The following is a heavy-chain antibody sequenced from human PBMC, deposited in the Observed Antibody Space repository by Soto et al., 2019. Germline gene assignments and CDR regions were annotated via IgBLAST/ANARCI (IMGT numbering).Heavy chain of an antibody. CDR3: AREVNSSPARGPNWFDP. CDR2: TYHSGTT. V-gene: IGHV4-4*02. CDR1: GDSINNSHW. D-gene: IGHD6-13*01. J-gene: IGHJ5*02. Sequence: QVQLQESGPGLVQPSGTLSLTCAVSGDSINNSHWWSWVRQTPGQGLEWLGETYHSGTTNYNPSLKTRVTISIDKSKNQFSLKMNSVTAADTAVYYCAREVNSSPARGPNWFDPWGQGTLVTVSS.